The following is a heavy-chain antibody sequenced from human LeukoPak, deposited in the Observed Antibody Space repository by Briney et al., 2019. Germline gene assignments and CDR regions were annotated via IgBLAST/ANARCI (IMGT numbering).Heavy chain of an antibody. CDR2: IKQDGSEK. CDR3: ARESYYDSSGYYLFRNYMDA. V-gene: IGHV3-7*01. CDR1: GFTFSSYW. J-gene: IGHJ6*03. Sequence: GGSLRLSCAASGFTFSSYWMSWVRQAPGKGLEWVANIKQDGSEKYYVDSVKGRFTISRDNAKNSLYLQMNSLRAEDTAVYYCARESYYDSSGYYLFRNYMDAWGKGTTVTVSS. D-gene: IGHD3-22*01.